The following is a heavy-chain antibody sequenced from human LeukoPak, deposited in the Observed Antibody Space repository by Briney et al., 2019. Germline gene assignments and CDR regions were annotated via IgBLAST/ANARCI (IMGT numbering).Heavy chain of an antibody. V-gene: IGHV3-23*01. CDR3: AMDPTTITGIMWKDVFDI. J-gene: IGHJ3*02. D-gene: IGHD1-20*01. Sequence: GGSLRLSCVGSGFVFKNYGMIWVRQAPRKGLESVSSITYNGGKPYYADSVKGRFSISRDNSMNTVYLQMNSLRAEDTAIYYCAMDPTTITGIMWKDVFDIWGQGTMVTVSS. CDR1: GFVFKNYG. CDR2: ITYNGGKP.